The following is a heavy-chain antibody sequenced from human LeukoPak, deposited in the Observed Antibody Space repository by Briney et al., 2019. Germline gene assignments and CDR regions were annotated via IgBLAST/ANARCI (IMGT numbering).Heavy chain of an antibody. Sequence: SETLSLTCSVSGFSISRISYYWGWIRQSPGKGLEWIGSIHQSGSTYYNPSLKSRVTMSIDTSKNQFSLKLSSVTAADTAVYYCARDRELTGDPGVFDYWGQGTLVTVSS. CDR2: IHQSGST. V-gene: IGHV4-39*07. CDR1: GFSISRISYY. CDR3: ARDRELTGDPGVFDY. J-gene: IGHJ4*02. D-gene: IGHD7-27*01.